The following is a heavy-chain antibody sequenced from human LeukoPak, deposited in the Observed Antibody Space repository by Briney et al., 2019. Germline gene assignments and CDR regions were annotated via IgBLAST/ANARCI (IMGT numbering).Heavy chain of an antibody. CDR3: ARDVRKNWYFDL. J-gene: IGHJ2*01. CDR1: GGSISSYY. D-gene: IGHD2/OR15-2a*01. Sequence: PSETLSLTCTVSGGSISSYYWSWIRQPPGKGLEWIGYIYYSGSTNYNPSLKSRVTISVDTSKNQFSLKLSSVTAAGTAVYYCARDVRKNWYFDLWGRGTLVTVSS. V-gene: IGHV4-59*01. CDR2: IYYSGST.